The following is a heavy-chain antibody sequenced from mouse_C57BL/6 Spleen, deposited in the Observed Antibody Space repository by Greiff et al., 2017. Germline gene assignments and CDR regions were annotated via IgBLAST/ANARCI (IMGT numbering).Heavy chain of an antibody. Sequence: QVQLQQPGAELVRPGSSVKLSCKASGYTFTSYWMHWVKQRPIQGLEWIGNIDPSDSETNYNQKFKDKATLTVDKSSSTAYMQLSSLTSEDSAVYYCARPGDYYGSSYGFAYWGQGTLVTVSA. CDR2: IDPSDSET. CDR1: GYTFTSYW. D-gene: IGHD1-1*01. CDR3: ARPGDYYGSSYGFAY. J-gene: IGHJ3*01. V-gene: IGHV1-52*01.